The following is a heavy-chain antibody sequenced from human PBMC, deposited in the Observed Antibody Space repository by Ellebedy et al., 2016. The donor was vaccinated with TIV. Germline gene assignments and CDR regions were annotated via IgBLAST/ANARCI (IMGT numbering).Heavy chain of an antibody. V-gene: IGHV3-11*01. CDR2: ISSSGTKK. D-gene: IGHD2-8*02. J-gene: IGHJ3*02. CDR1: GFTLSDYY. CDR3: ASPGYCTDIRCSTTFDI. Sequence: GGSLRLSXAASGFTLSDYYMTWIRQAPGKGLEWLAYISSSGTKKYYADSVKGRFTISRDNAKNSTSLQMNSLISEDTAVYYCASPGYCTDIRCSTTFDIWGQGTIVTVS.